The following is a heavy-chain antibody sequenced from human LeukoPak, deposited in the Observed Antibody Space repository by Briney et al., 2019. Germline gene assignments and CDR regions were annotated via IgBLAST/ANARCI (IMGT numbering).Heavy chain of an antibody. V-gene: IGHV1-69*13. J-gene: IGHJ5*02. CDR1: GGTFSSYA. CDR3: ARPTPQGWFDT. CDR2: IIPIFGTA. Sequence: RASVKVPCKASGGTFSSYAISWVRQAPGQGLEWMGGIIPIFGTANNAQKLQGRVTITADESTSTAYRELSSLRSEDTAVYYWARPTPQGWFDTWGQGNLVTVSS.